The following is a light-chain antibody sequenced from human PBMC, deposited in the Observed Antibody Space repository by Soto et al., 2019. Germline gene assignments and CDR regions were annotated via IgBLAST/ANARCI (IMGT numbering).Light chain of an antibody. Sequence: DIQMTQSPYSLSASVGDRVTITCQTSKEISKYLNWYQQKPGKAPKLLIYDASNLETGVPSRFSGSGSGTDFTYTISSLQPEDIATYYCQPYDNFPLTFGPGTKVDIK. V-gene: IGKV1-33*01. CDR1: KEISKY. CDR3: QPYDNFPLT. J-gene: IGKJ3*01. CDR2: DAS.